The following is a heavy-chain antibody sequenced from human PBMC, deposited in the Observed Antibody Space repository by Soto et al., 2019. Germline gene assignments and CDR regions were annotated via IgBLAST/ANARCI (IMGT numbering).Heavy chain of an antibody. Sequence: LSLTCTVSGGSISGYYWSWIRQSPGKGLEYIGYIYYRGSSNYNPSLKSRVTMSVDTSRNQFSLKVNSVTAADTAVYYCARQQLLPFYYALDVWGQGTTVTVSS. D-gene: IGHD6-13*01. V-gene: IGHV4-59*01. J-gene: IGHJ6*02. CDR2: IYYRGSS. CDR1: GGSISGYY. CDR3: ARQQLLPFYYALDV.